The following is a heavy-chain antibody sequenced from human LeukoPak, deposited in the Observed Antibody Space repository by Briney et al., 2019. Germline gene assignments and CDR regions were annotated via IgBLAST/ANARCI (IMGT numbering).Heavy chain of an antibody. Sequence: ASVKVSCKASGYTFTSYGISWVRQAPGQGLEWMGWISAYNGNTNYAQKLQGRVTMTTDTSTSTAYRELRSLRSDDTAVYYCARGYRLTRQPNDAFDIWGQGTMVTVSS. V-gene: IGHV1-18*01. CDR2: ISAYNGNT. CDR3: ARGYRLTRQPNDAFDI. J-gene: IGHJ3*02. CDR1: GYTFTSYG. D-gene: IGHD5-18*01.